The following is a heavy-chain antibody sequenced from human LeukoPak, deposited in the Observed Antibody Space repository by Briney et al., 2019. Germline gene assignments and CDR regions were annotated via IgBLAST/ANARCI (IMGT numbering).Heavy chain of an antibody. CDR2: IYYSGST. V-gene: IGHV4-31*03. D-gene: IGHD3-10*01. CDR1: GGSISSGGYY. J-gene: IGHJ4*02. Sequence: SETLSLTCTVSGGSISSGGYYWSWILQHPGKGLEWIGYIYYSGSTYYNPSLKSRVTISVDTSKNQFSLKLSSVTAADTAVYYCARDKSGSIDYWGQGTLVTVSS. CDR3: ARDKSGSIDY.